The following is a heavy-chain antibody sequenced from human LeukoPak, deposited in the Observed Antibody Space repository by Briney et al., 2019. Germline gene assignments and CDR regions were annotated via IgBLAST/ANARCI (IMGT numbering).Heavy chain of an antibody. CDR3: ARAQSRGCSGGSCYDAFDI. J-gene: IGHJ3*02. Sequence: ASVKVSSKASGYTFSMYYMHWVRHAPGQGLEWMGIINPSGGSTSYAQKFQGRVTMTRDTSTSTVYMELSSLRSEDTAVYYCARAQSRGCSGGSCYDAFDIWGQGTMVTVSS. V-gene: IGHV1-46*01. CDR2: INPSGGST. CDR1: GYTFSMYY. D-gene: IGHD2-15*01.